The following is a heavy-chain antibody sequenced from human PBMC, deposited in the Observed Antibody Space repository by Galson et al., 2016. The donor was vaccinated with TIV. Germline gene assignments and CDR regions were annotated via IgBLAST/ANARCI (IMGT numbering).Heavy chain of an antibody. V-gene: IGHV4-4*07. Sequence: LSLTCTVSGDPVTTNFWTWIRRPAGKGLEWLGRMYAGGSSDYNPSLNSRLTISIDRSSNRFSLTLRSVTAADTAVYYCAREYSGTFRYFDYWGRGTHVTVSS. J-gene: IGHJ4*02. CDR2: MYAGGSS. D-gene: IGHD5-12*01. CDR1: GDPVTTNF. CDR3: AREYSGTFRYFDY.